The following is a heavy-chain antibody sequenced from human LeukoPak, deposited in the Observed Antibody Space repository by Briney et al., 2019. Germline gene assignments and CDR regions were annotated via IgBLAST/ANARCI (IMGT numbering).Heavy chain of an antibody. CDR3: ARLEFGGLYT. CDR1: GYSFTSYW. J-gene: IGHJ5*02. CDR2: IYAADSDT. V-gene: IGHV5-51*01. D-gene: IGHD3-10*01. Sequence: GEYLKISCKGSGYSFTSYWIGWVRQMPGKGLEWMGIIYAADSDTRYSPSFQGQVTISADKSISTAYLQWGGLKASDTAMYYCARLEFGGLYTWGQGTLVTVSS.